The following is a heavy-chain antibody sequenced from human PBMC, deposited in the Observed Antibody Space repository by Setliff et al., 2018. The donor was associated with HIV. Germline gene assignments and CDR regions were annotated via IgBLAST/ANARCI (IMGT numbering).Heavy chain of an antibody. D-gene: IGHD2-21*01. CDR2: IWYDGGTK. Sequence: PGGSLRLSCEASGFPFSVHGMHWVRQSPGKGLEWLAVIWYDGGTKYYADSLQGRFTISRDDSKSSVYLQMNTLGAEDTAVYYCARGQFRLRPDSLDLWGQGTLVTVSS. J-gene: IGHJ4*03. CDR3: ARGQFRLRPDSLDL. V-gene: IGHV3-33*01. CDR1: GFPFSVHG.